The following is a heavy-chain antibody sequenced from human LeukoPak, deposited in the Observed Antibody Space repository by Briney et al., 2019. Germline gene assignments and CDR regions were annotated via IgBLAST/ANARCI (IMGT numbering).Heavy chain of an antibody. CDR1: GYTFTSYA. Sequence: ASVKVSCKASGYTFTSYAMHWVRQAPGQRLEWMGWINAGNGNTKYSQKFQGRVTITRDTSASTAYMELSSLRSEDTAVYYCARSGLTLRLGTHSKPGGMDVWGQGTTVTVSS. CDR3: ARSGLTLRLGTHSKPGGMDV. V-gene: IGHV1-3*01. D-gene: IGHD3-16*01. CDR2: INAGNGNT. J-gene: IGHJ6*02.